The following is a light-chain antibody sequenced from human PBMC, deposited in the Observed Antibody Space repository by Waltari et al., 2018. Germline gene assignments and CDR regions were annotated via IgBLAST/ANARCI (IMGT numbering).Light chain of an antibody. CDR3: QQYSSFST. V-gene: IGKV1-5*03. CDR1: QNVGTW. J-gene: IGKJ2*01. CDR2: MAS. Sequence: DIQMTQSPSTLSASVGDRVTISCRASQNVGTWLAWYQQKPGKAPKLLIYMASSLESGVPSIFSGSGSGTEFTLTISSLQPDDFATYSCQQYSSFSTFGQGTKV.